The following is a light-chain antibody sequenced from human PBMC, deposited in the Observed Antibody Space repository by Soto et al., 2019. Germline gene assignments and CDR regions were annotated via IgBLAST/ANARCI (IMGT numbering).Light chain of an antibody. CDR1: QRIGTH. CDR3: QQSYSTPYT. V-gene: IGKV1-39*01. CDR2: PIS. Sequence: IQMTQSPSSLSASVGDRVTITCPASQRIGTHLNWYQQRPGRAPKLLISPISTLQRGVPSRFSGSGSANDFTLPITGLEPEDFATYYCQQSYSTPYTFGQGTKLEIK. J-gene: IGKJ2*01.